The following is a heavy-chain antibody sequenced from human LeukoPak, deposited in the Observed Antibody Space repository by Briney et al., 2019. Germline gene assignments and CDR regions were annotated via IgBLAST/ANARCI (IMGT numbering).Heavy chain of an antibody. CDR2: IIPILGIA. Sequence: SVKVSCKASGATFSSSAISWVRQAPGQGLEWMGRIIPILGIANYAQKLQGRVTITADKSTSTAYMELSSLRSEDTAVYYCAGGGSGSKTPSWFDPWGQGTLVTVSS. D-gene: IGHD3-10*01. CDR3: AGGGSGSKTPSWFDP. CDR1: GATFSSSA. J-gene: IGHJ5*02. V-gene: IGHV1-69*04.